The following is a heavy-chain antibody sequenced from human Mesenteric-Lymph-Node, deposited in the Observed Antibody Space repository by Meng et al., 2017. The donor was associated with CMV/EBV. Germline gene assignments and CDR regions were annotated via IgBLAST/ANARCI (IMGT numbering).Heavy chain of an antibody. J-gene: IGHJ6*02. D-gene: IGHD2-8*01. CDR2: ISTGGRTI. CDR3: ARDRYCHNGVCYAFPPPYYYGMDV. V-gene: IGHV3-48*03. Sequence: GGSLRLSCAASGFSFSSYEMNWVRQAPGKGLEWVSYISTGGRTIYYADSVKGRFTISRDNAKNSLYLQMNSLRAEDTAVYYCARDRYCHNGVCYAFPPPYYYGMDVWGQGTTVTVSS. CDR1: GFSFSSYE.